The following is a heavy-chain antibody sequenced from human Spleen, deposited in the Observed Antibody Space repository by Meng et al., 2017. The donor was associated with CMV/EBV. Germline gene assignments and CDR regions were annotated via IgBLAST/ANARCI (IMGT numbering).Heavy chain of an antibody. J-gene: IGHJ5*02. D-gene: IGHD5-18*01. CDR1: GGSINNNNYY. CDR2: IYYSGST. Sequence: SETLSLTCTVSGGSINNNNYYWGWIRQPPGKGLEWIGSIYYSGSTHYNPSLKSRVTISVDTSRTHYSLKLSSVTAADTAVYYCARGIQVGDWFDPWGQGTLVTVSS. CDR3: ARGIQVGDWFDP. V-gene: IGHV4-39*07.